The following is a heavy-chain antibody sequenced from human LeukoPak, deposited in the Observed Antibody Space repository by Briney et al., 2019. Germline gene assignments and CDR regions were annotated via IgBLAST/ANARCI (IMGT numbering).Heavy chain of an antibody. V-gene: IGHV3-21*01. Sequence: TGGSLRLSCAASGCTFSTYSMNWVRQAPGKGLEWVSSISSSSNYKYYADSLKGRLTISRDNAMNSLYLQMNNLRAEDTAVYFCAREGPVATAFDHWGQGTLVTVST. CDR1: GCTFSTYS. CDR2: ISSSSNYK. J-gene: IGHJ4*02. CDR3: AREGPVATAFDH. D-gene: IGHD2-2*01.